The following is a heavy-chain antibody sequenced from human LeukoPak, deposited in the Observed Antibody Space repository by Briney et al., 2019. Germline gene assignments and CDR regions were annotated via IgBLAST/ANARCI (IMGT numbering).Heavy chain of an antibody. CDR3: AGQLWTNYNWFDP. CDR2: IIPILGIA. V-gene: IGHV1-69*02. CDR1: GGTFSSYT. J-gene: IGHJ5*02. Sequence: SVKVSCKASGGTFSSYTISWVRQAPGQGLEXXGRIIPILGIANYAQKFQGRVTITADKSTSTAYMELSSLRSEDTAVYYCAGQLWTNYNWFDPWGQGTLVTVSS. D-gene: IGHD5-18*01.